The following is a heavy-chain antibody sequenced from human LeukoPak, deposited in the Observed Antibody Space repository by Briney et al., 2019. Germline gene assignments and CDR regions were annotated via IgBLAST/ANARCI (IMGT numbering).Heavy chain of an antibody. V-gene: IGHV4-30-4*08. CDR2: IYYSGST. D-gene: IGHD1-26*01. J-gene: IGHJ4*02. CDR1: GGSFSGYY. CDR3: ARDNSGTYY. Sequence: SETLSLTCAVYGGSFSGYYWSWIRQPPGKGLEWIGYIYYSGSTYYNPSLKSRVTISVDTSKNQFSLKLSSVTAADTAVYYCARDNSGTYYWGQGTLVTVSS.